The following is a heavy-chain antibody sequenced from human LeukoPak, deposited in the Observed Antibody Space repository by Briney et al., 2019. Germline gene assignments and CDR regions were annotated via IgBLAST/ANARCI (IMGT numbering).Heavy chain of an antibody. CDR3: ARQEYYDFWSGFFDY. CDR1: GFTFSSYA. D-gene: IGHD3-3*01. Sequence: PGGSLRLSCAASGFTFSSYAMHWVRQAPGKGLEWVAVISYDGSNKYYADSVKGRFTISRDNSKNTLYLQMNSLRAEDTAVYYCARQEYYDFWSGFFDYWAQGTLVTVSS. V-gene: IGHV3-30-3*01. CDR2: ISYDGSNK. J-gene: IGHJ4*02.